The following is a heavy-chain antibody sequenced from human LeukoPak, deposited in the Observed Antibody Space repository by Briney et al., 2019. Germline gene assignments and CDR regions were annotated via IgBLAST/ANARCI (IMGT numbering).Heavy chain of an antibody. CDR2: IKQDGSEK. CDR1: GFTFSSYW. J-gene: IGHJ4*02. CDR3: ARFCSGGSCYYAIGY. D-gene: IGHD2-15*01. V-gene: IGHV3-7*01. Sequence: AGGSLRLSCAASGFTFSSYWMSWVRQAPGKGLEWVANIKQDGSEKYYVDSVKGRFTISRDNAKNSLYLQMNSLRAEDTAVYYCARFCSGGSCYYAIGYWGQGTLVTVSS.